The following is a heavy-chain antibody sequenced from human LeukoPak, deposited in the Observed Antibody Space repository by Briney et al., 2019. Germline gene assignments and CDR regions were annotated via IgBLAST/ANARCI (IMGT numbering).Heavy chain of an antibody. D-gene: IGHD2-2*01. CDR1: GYTFTSYS. CDR2: INPSGGST. V-gene: IGHV1-46*01. J-gene: IGHJ4*02. CDR3: ARDVRGGGQLLSGIDY. Sequence: ASVKVSCKASGYTFTSYSMHWVRQAPGQGLEWMGIINPSGGSTSYAQKFQGRVTMTRDTSTSTVYMELSSLRSEDTAVYYCARDVRGGGQLLSGIDYWGQGTLVTVSS.